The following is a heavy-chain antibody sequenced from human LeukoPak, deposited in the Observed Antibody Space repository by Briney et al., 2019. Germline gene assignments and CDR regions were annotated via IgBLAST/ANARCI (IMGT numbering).Heavy chain of an antibody. D-gene: IGHD3-22*01. CDR1: GFTFSSYS. CDR2: IYSGGST. J-gene: IGHJ4*02. CDR3: ASDDSSGYFDY. Sequence: GGSLRLSCAASGFTFSSYSMSWVRQAPGKGLEWVSVIYSGGSTYYADSVKGRFTISRDNSKNTLYLQMNSLRAEDTAVYYCASDDSSGYFDYWGQGTLVTVSS. V-gene: IGHV3-53*01.